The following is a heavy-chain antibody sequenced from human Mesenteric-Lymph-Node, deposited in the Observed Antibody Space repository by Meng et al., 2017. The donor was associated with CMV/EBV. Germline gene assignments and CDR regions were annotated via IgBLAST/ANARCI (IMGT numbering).Heavy chain of an antibody. CDR3: AKDGGFSNWFDP. CDR2: INPNTGGT. V-gene: IGHV1-2*02. D-gene: IGHD2/OR15-2a*01. Sequence: ASVKVSCKASGYTFTGYYLHWVRQAPGQGLEWMGWINPNTGGTDCAQKFQGRVTMTRDTSTSTAYMELSRLRSDDTAVYYCAKDGGFSNWFDPWGQGTLVTVSS. J-gene: IGHJ5*02. CDR1: GYTFTGYY.